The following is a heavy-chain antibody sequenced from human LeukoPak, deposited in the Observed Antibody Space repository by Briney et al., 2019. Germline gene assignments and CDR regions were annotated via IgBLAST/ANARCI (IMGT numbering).Heavy chain of an antibody. Sequence: GGSLRLSCAASGFTFMSYTMNWIRQAPGKGLEWVSAISGSGGSTYYADSVKGRFTISRDNSKNTLYLQMNSLRAEDTAVYYCAKDAYSSRGYFDYWGQGTLVTVSS. CDR2: ISGSGGST. CDR3: AKDAYSSRGYFDY. J-gene: IGHJ4*02. D-gene: IGHD6-13*01. CDR1: GFTFMSYT. V-gene: IGHV3-23*01.